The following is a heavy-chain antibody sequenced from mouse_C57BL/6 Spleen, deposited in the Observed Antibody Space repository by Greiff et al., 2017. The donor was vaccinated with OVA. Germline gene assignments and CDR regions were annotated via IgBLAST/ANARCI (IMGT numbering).Heavy chain of an antibody. CDR2: ISSGGGYT. CDR3: ARQGGNYFDY. CDR1: GFTFSSYG. Sequence: EVQLVESGGDLVKPGGSLKLSCAASGFTFSSYGMSWVRQTPDKRLEWVATISSGGGYTYYTASVKGRFTISSDNAKNTQYLQMSSLKSEDTAMYYCARQGGNYFDYWGQGTTLTVSS. V-gene: IGHV5-6*01. J-gene: IGHJ2*01.